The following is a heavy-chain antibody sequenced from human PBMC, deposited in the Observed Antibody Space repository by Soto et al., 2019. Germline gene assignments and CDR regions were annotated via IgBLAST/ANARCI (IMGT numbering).Heavy chain of an antibody. CDR3: ARGDRHSSSF. CDR1: GGSFSGYY. V-gene: IGHV4-34*01. J-gene: IGHJ4*02. CDR2: INHSGST. Sequence: PSETLSLTCAVYGGSFSGYYWSWIRQPPGKGLEWIGEINHSGSTNYNPSLKSRVTISVDTSKNQFSLKLSSVTAADTAVYYCARGDRHSSSFWGQGTLVTVSS. D-gene: IGHD6-13*01.